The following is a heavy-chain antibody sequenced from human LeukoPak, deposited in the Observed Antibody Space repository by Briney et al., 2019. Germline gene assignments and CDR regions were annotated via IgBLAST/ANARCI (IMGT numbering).Heavy chain of an antibody. CDR2: VYHSGST. J-gene: IGHJ4*02. Sequence: SETLSLTCAVYGGSFSGYYWSWIRQSPGKGLEWIGSVYHSGSTYYNPSLKSRVTMSVDTSKKQFSLNLSSVTAADTAVYYCATTPREYSSTWYYFDYWGQGILVTVSS. D-gene: IGHD6-13*01. V-gene: IGHV4-34*01. CDR3: ATTPREYSSTWYYFDY. CDR1: GGSFSGYY.